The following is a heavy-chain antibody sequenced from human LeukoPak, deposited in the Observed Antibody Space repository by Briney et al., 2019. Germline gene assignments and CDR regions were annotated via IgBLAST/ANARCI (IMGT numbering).Heavy chain of an antibody. D-gene: IGHD3-22*01. CDR3: AKRSSYDDSGYYSDY. J-gene: IGHJ4*02. V-gene: IGHV3-23*01. CDR2: INGRGGST. Sequence: GGSLRLSCAASGFTFSSYGMTWVRQAPGKGLEWVSSINGRGGSTYYAVSVKGRFTISRDNSKNTLYLQMNSLRAEDTAVYYCAKRSSYDDSGYYSDYWGQGTLVTVSS. CDR1: GFTFSSYG.